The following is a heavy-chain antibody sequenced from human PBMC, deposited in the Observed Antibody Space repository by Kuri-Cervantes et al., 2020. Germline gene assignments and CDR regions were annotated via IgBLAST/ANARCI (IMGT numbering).Heavy chain of an antibody. CDR2: ISYDGKDK. CDR3: AREAGYDILTGYYPPY. V-gene: IGHV3-30*03. J-gene: IGHJ4*02. Sequence: GGSLRLSCEASGFTFTTYGIHWVRQAPGKGLEWAAVISYDGKDKNYGDSVKGRFTISRDNSKNTVFLQMNSLRAEDTAVYYCAREAGYDILTGYYPPYWGQGTLVTVSS. D-gene: IGHD3-9*01. CDR1: GFTFTTYG.